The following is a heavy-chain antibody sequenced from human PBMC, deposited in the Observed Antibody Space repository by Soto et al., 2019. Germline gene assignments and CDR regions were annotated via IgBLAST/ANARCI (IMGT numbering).Heavy chain of an antibody. V-gene: IGHV3-48*03. CDR2: ISSSGSTI. J-gene: IGHJ6*02. Sequence: GGSLRLSCAASGFTFSSYEMNWVRQAPGKGLEWVSYISSSGSTIYYADSVKGRFTISRDNAKNSLYLQMNSLRAEDTAVYYCARTPPPGSSGYYLYYYYYGMDVWGQGTTVTVSS. CDR3: ARTPPPGSSGYYLYYYYYGMDV. CDR1: GFTFSSYE. D-gene: IGHD3-3*01.